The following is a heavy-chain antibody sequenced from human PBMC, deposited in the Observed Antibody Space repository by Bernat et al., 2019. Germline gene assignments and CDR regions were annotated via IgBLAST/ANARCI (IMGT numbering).Heavy chain of an antibody. Sequence: QVQLVESGGGVVQPGRSLRLSCAASGFTFSSYGMHWVRQAPGKGLEWVAVISYDGSNKYYADSVKSRFTISRDNSKNTLYLQMNSLRGEDTAVYYCAKEDSYYYESSGYYFDYWGQGSLVTVSS. D-gene: IGHD3-22*01. CDR2: ISYDGSNK. J-gene: IGHJ4*02. CDR1: GFTFSSYG. V-gene: IGHV3-30*18. CDR3: AKEDSYYYESSGYYFDY.